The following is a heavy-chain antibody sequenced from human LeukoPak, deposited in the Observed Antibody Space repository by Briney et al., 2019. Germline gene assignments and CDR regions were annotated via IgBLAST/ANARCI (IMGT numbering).Heavy chain of an antibody. D-gene: IGHD3-10*01. Sequence: GGSLRLSCAASGFTFSNYWMNWVRQAPGKGLEWVANIKQDGSESHYVDSMKGRFTISRDNAKNSLYLQMNNLRAEDTAVYYCARAYGSGTYYFDYWGQGTLVTVSS. CDR2: IKQDGSES. J-gene: IGHJ4*02. CDR3: ARAYGSGTYYFDY. CDR1: GFTFSNYW. V-gene: IGHV3-7*01.